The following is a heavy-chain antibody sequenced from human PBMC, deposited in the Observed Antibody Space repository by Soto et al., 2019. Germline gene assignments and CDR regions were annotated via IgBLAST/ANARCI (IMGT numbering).Heavy chain of an antibody. CDR1: GYTFTSYG. D-gene: IGHD1-7*01. V-gene: IGHV1-18*04. CDR2: ISAYNGNT. CDR3: ARESKWNYAVDYDSP. Sequence: ASVKVSCKASGYTFTSYGISWVRQAPGQGLEWMGWISAYNGNTNYAQKLQGRVTMTTDTSTSTAYMELRSLRSDDTAVYYCARESKWNYAVDYDSPWGQGNLVTVSS. J-gene: IGHJ5*02.